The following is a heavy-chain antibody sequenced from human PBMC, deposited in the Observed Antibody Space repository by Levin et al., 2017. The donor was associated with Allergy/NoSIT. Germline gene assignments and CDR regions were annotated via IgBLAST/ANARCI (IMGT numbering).Heavy chain of an antibody. D-gene: IGHD3-3*01. CDR2: MDRDGSAK. CDR1: GFTFTSHW. CDR3: ARDNNWSRDY. Sequence: ASVKVSCEASGFTFTSHWMHWVRQAPGKGLEWVADMDRDGSAKHYVDSVKGRFTISRDNPKNSVYLEMNSLRAEDTAVYYCARDNNWSRDYWGQGTLVTVSS. V-gene: IGHV3-7*01. J-gene: IGHJ4*02.